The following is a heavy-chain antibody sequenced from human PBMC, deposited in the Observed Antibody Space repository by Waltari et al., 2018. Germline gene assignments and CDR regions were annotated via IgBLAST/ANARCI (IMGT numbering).Heavy chain of an antibody. J-gene: IGHJ6*02. Sequence: QVQLVESGGGVVQPGRSLRLSCEAYGFLFSSYGIHWVRQAPGKGLEWVSVISYAGSLKYFSDSVKGRFTISRDNTKNTVYLQMNGLRAEDTALYYCAKDLTGAATSYYYGMDVWGQGTTVTVSS. CDR1: GFLFSSYG. V-gene: IGHV3-30*18. D-gene: IGHD3-9*01. CDR3: AKDLTGAATSYYYGMDV. CDR2: ISYAGSLK.